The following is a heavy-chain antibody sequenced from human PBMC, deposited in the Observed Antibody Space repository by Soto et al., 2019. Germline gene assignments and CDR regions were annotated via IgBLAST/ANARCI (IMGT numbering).Heavy chain of an antibody. CDR3: AKATTGYNSRDGLDV. CDR1: GFTFSSYA. CDR2: ISGSDTGT. Sequence: GGSLRLSCAASGFTFSSYAMSWVRQAPGKGLEWVSAISGSDTGTYYADSVKGRFTISRDSSKNTLYLQMNSLRAEDTAVYYCAKATTGYNSRDGLDVWGQGTTVTVSS. V-gene: IGHV3-23*01. J-gene: IGHJ6*02. D-gene: IGHD6-19*01.